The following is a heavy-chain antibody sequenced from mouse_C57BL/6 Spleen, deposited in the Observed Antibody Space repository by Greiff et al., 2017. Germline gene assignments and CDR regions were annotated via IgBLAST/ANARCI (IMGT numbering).Heavy chain of an antibody. D-gene: IGHD1-1*01. CDR2: INPNNGGT. CDR3: ARDYGSRTGAMDY. V-gene: IGHV1-22*01. Sequence: VQLQQSGPELVKPGASVKMSCKASGYTFTDYNMHWVKQSHGKSLEWIGYINPNNGGTSYNQKFKGKATLTVNKSSSTAYMELRSLTSEDSAVYYCARDYGSRTGAMDYWGQGTSGTVSS. J-gene: IGHJ4*01. CDR1: GYTFTDYN.